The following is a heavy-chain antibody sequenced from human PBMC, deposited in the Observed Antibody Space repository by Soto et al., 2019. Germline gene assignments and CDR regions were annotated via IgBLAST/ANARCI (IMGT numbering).Heavy chain of an antibody. Sequence: GGSLRLSCVASGFTFSSYAMSWVRQAPGKGLEWVSAISGSGGSTYYADSVKGRFTISRDNSKNTLYLQMNSLRAEDTAVYYCAKDRRGSGAFDIWGQGTMVTVSS. CDR1: GFTFSSYA. J-gene: IGHJ3*02. D-gene: IGHD3-10*01. CDR3: AKDRRGSGAFDI. V-gene: IGHV3-23*01. CDR2: ISGSGGST.